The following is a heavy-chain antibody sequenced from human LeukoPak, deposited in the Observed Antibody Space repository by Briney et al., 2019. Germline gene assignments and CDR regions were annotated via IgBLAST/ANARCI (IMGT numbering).Heavy chain of an antibody. J-gene: IGHJ4*02. CDR2: IYSGGRT. D-gene: IGHD6-13*01. CDR3: ARGLAAAGKGYFDY. CDR1: GFTVSSNY. Sequence: GGSLRLPCAASGFTVSSNYMSWVRQAPGKGLEWVSVIYSGGRTYYADSVKGRFTISRDNSKNTLYLQMNSLRAEDTAVYYCARGLAAAGKGYFDYWGQGTLVTVSS. V-gene: IGHV3-53*01.